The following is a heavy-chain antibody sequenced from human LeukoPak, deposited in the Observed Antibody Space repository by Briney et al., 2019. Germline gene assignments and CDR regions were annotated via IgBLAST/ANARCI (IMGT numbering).Heavy chain of an antibody. CDR1: GGSFSGYY. CDR3: AKEHDLWHEEGNWFDP. Sequence: SETLSLTCAVYGGSFSGYYWSWIRQPPGKGLEWIGEINHSGSTNYNPSLKSRVTISVDTSKNQFSLKLSSVTAADTAVYYCAKEHDLWHEEGNWFDPWGQGTLVTVSS. D-gene: IGHD3-3*01. V-gene: IGHV4-34*01. J-gene: IGHJ5*02. CDR2: INHSGST.